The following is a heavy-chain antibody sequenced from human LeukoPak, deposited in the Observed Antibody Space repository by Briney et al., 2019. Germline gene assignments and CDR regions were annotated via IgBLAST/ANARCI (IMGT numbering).Heavy chain of an antibody. CDR1: GYTFTGYY. D-gene: IGHD5-18*01. CDR2: IKPTNGYT. V-gene: IGHV1-2*02. Sequence: ASVKVSCKASGYTFTGYYMHWVRQAPGQGLEWLGWIKPTNGYTNYAQNFQGRVTMTTDTSITTAYMDLRRLTSDDTALYYCARGGLDVMNTGLWKPHEYWGQGTPVTVSS. CDR3: ARGGLDVMNTGLWKPHEY. J-gene: IGHJ1*01.